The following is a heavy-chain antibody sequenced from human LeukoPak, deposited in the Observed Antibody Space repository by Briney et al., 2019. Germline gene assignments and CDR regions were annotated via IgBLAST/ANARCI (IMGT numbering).Heavy chain of an antibody. J-gene: IGHJ3*01. D-gene: IGHD3-16*01. CDR2: ISYDGSNK. V-gene: IGHV3-30-3*01. CDR3: ARRGTPNAFDL. CDR1: GFTFSTYA. Sequence: PGRSLRLSCAASGFTFSTYALHWVRQAPGKGLEWVAVISYDGSNKYYADSVKGRFTISRDNSKNTLYLQMNNLRAEDTAVYYCARRGTPNAFDLWGQGTMVTVSS.